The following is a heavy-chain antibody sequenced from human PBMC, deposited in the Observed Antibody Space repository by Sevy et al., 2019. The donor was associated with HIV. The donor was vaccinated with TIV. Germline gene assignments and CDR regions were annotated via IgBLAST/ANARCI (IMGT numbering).Heavy chain of an antibody. Sequence: GGSLRLSCAASGFTFSSYAMSWVRQAPGKGLEWVSAISGSGGSTYYADSVKGRFTISRDKSKNTLYLQMNSLRAEDTAVYYCAKDGDIVVVVAATNFDYWGQGTLVTVSS. D-gene: IGHD2-15*01. CDR3: AKDGDIVVVVAATNFDY. CDR1: GFTFSSYA. V-gene: IGHV3-23*01. J-gene: IGHJ4*02. CDR2: ISGSGGST.